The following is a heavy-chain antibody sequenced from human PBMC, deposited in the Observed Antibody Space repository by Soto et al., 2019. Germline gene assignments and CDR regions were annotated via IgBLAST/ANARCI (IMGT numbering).Heavy chain of an antibody. CDR2: IHGSGDGT. CDR3: ARKAYYASGRINLFDS. D-gene: IGHD3-10*01. Sequence: GGSLGLSCAASGFTFSSYAMTWVRQVPGKGLEWVSAIHGSGDGTNYADSVKGRFTISRDNSKSTLYMEMNSLRAEDTAMYYCARKAYYASGRINLFDSWGQGTLVTVSS. J-gene: IGHJ4*02. CDR1: GFTFSSYA. V-gene: IGHV3-23*01.